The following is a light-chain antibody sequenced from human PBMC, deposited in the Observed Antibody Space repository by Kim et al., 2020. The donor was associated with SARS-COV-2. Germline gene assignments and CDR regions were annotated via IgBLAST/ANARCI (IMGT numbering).Light chain of an antibody. Sequence: EIVLTQSPATLCLSPGERATLSCRASQSLTSSLAWYQQKPGQAPRLLIYDTSNRATDIPARFSGSGSGTDFTVTISSLEPEDSAVYYCQQRTVWPPVPTFGGGTKVDIK. V-gene: IGKV3-11*01. CDR3: QQRTVWPPVPT. CDR1: QSLTSS. J-gene: IGKJ4*01. CDR2: DTS.